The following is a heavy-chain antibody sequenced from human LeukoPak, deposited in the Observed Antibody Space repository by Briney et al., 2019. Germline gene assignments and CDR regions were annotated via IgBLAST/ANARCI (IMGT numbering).Heavy chain of an antibody. Sequence: GGSLRLSCAASGFTVSSNYMSWVRQAPGKGLVWVSVIYSGGSTYYADTVKGRFTISTDNSKNTLYLQMNSLRAEDTAVYYCARDSVDTAMIDYWGQGTLVTVSS. CDR3: ARDSVDTAMIDY. J-gene: IGHJ4*02. D-gene: IGHD5-18*01. CDR2: IYSGGST. V-gene: IGHV3-66*02. CDR1: GFTVSSNY.